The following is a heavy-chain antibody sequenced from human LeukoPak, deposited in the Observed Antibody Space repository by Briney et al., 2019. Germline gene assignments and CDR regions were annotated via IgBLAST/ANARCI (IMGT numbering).Heavy chain of an antibody. CDR2: INHSGST. Sequence: SETLSLTCTVSGGSISSSSYYWGWIRQPPGKGLEWIGEINHSGSTNYNPSLKSRVTISVDTSKNQFSLKLSSVTAADTAVYYCARLRRGHYYDSSAVSGGDYWGQGTLVTVSS. CDR3: ARLRRGHYYDSSAVSGGDY. J-gene: IGHJ4*02. V-gene: IGHV4-39*07. D-gene: IGHD3-22*01. CDR1: GGSISSSSYY.